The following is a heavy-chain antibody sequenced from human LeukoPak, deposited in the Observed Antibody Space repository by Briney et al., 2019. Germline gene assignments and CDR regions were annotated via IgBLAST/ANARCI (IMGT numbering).Heavy chain of an antibody. V-gene: IGHV3-30*18. CDR1: GFTFSNYG. Sequence: GGSLRLSCAASGFTFSNYGMHWVRQAPGKGLEWVAVISYDGRNTYYSDSVKSRFIISRDNPKNTLNLQMNSLRAEDTAVYYCAKDSGIAVTATHSWFDPWGQGTLAIVSS. CDR3: AKDSGIAVTATHSWFDP. D-gene: IGHD6-19*01. CDR2: ISYDGRNT. J-gene: IGHJ5*02.